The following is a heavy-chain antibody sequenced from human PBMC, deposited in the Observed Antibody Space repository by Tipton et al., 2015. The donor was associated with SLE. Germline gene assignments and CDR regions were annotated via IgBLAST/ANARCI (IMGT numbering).Heavy chain of an antibody. Sequence: SLRLSCAASGFPFSSYGMHWVRQAPGKGLEWVTFITSDGSDTNYADSVKGRFIISRDDSKNTLYLQMNSLRSEDTAVYYCAKDKGVKYFDYWGQGTLVTVSS. V-gene: IGHV3-30*02. CDR2: ITSDGSDT. CDR1: GFPFSSYG. CDR3: AKDKGVKYFDY. J-gene: IGHJ4*02. D-gene: IGHD3-10*01.